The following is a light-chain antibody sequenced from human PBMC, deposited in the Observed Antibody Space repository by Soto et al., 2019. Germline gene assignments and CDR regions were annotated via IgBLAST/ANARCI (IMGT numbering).Light chain of an antibody. CDR2: GAS. Sequence: ENVMTQSPATLSVSPGESATLSCRASQSVDRNLAWYQQKPGQTPRLLIYGASTRAAGVPVRFSGSGSGTDFNLTVSSLQSEDFAIYYCQQYNIWPPEVTFGPGTKVDIK. V-gene: IGKV3-15*01. CDR3: QQYNIWPPEVT. CDR1: QSVDRN. J-gene: IGKJ3*01.